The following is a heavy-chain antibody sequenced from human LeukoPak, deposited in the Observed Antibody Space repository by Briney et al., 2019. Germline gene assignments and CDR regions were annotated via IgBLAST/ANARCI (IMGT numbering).Heavy chain of an antibody. CDR1: GFTFSSYW. D-gene: IGHD3-3*01. V-gene: IGHV3-74*01. Sequence: GGSLRLSCSASGFTFSSYWMHWVRQAPGKGLVWVSRINSDGSSTSYADSVKGRFTISRDNAKNTLYLQMNSLRAEDTAVYYCARAGTGYYDFWSGYYTSVYFDYWGQGTLVTVSS. CDR2: INSDGSST. CDR3: ARAGTGYYDFWSGYYTSVYFDY. J-gene: IGHJ4*02.